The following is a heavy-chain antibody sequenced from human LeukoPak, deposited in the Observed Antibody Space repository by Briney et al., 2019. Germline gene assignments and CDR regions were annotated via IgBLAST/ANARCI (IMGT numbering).Heavy chain of an antibody. V-gene: IGHV3-23*01. J-gene: IGHJ4*02. CDR1: GFTFSSYA. CDR3: AKSRPRGVVVPAATRTPPDVWYFDY. CDR2: ISGSGGST. D-gene: IGHD2-2*01. Sequence: GGSLRLSCAASGFTFSSYAMSWVRQAPGKGLEWVSAISGSGGSTYYADSVKGRFTISRDNSKNTLYLQMNSLRAEDTAVYYCAKSRPRGVVVPAATRTPPDVWYFDYWGQGTLVTVSS.